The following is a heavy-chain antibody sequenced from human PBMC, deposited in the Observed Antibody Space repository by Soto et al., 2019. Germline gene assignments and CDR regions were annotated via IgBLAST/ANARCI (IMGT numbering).Heavy chain of an antibody. J-gene: IGHJ6*02. CDR1: GFTFWGDW. CDR2: IKQDGSAK. CDR3: ARDWEPPHCTNGVCHRRGRINGMDV. D-gene: IGHD2-8*01. V-gene: IGHV3-7*01. Sequence: PGGSLRLSCVASGFTFWGDWMSWVRQAPGKGLEWVANIKQDGSAKQYLDSVRGRFTISRDNSKNSVYLQMNSLRAEDTAVYYCARDWEPPHCTNGVCHRRGRINGMDVWGQGTTVTVSS.